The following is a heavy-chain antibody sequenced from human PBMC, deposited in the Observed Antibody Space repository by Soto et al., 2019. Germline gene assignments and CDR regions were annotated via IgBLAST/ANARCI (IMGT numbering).Heavy chain of an antibody. V-gene: IGHV1-2*02. CDR1: GYTFTAYY. J-gene: IGHJ6*02. CDR3: ARACLSVAGRGEYAMDF. CDR2: INPNSGAT. D-gene: IGHD6-19*01. Sequence: ASVKVSCKAAGYTFTAYYIHWVRQAPGQGLEWMGWINPNSGATKNAQKFQGRVTMTSDSPIRTAYMELSSLRSDDTAVYYCARACLSVAGRGEYAMDFCCQGTTVTL.